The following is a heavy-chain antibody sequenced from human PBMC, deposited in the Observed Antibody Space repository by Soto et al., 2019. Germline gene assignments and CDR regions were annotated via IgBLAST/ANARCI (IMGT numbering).Heavy chain of an antibody. J-gene: IGHJ5*02. Sequence: GGSLRLSCAASGFTFSNAWMSWVRQAPGKGLGWVGRIKSKTDGGTTDYAAPVKGRFTISRDDSKNTLYLQMNSLKTEDTAVYYCTTRRRVVPAAPSWFDPWGQGTLVTVSS. CDR2: IKSKTDGGTT. D-gene: IGHD2-2*01. CDR1: GFTFSNAW. CDR3: TTRRRVVPAAPSWFDP. V-gene: IGHV3-15*01.